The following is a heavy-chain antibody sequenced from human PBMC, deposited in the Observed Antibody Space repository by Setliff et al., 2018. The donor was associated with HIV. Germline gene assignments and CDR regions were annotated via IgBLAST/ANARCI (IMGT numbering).Heavy chain of an antibody. Sequence: GGSLRLSCAASGFPFRVYAMSWVRLSPRRGLEGVSSMTGSGETTFYGDSMGGRFTISRDNSKNTLYLQMNSLRAEDTAVYFCAKAFTISPTADYYYMDVWGKGTTVTVSS. CDR1: GFPFRVYA. V-gene: IGHV3-23*01. CDR2: MTGSGETT. D-gene: IGHD3-9*01. CDR3: AKAFTISPTADYYYMDV. J-gene: IGHJ6*03.